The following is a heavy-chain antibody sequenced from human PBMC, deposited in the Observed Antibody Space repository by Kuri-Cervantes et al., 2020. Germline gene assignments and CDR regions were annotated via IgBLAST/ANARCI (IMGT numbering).Heavy chain of an antibody. CDR2: ISGSGGST. V-gene: IGHV3-23*01. J-gene: IGHJ4*02. D-gene: IGHD4-17*01. CDR3: AKSAGDYAPLDY. CDR1: GFTFDSHA. Sequence: GESLKISCAASGFTFDSHAMSWVRQAPGKGLEWVSAISGSGGSTYYADSVKGRFTISRDNSKNTLYLQMNSLRAEDTAVYYCAKSAGDYAPLDYWGQGTLVTVSS.